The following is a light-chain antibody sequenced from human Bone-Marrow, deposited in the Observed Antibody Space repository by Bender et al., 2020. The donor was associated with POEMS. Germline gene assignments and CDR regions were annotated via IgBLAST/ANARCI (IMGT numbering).Light chain of an antibody. CDR1: NSEVGAYNL. CDR2: EVN. Sequence: QSALTQPASVSGSPGQSITISCSGTNSEVGAYNLVSWYQQHPGQAPKLMIFEVNKRPSGVSNRFSGSKSGNTASLSISGLQAEDEADYYCCSYAGSRVFGGGTKLTVL. J-gene: IGLJ3*02. CDR3: CSYAGSRV. V-gene: IGLV2-23*02.